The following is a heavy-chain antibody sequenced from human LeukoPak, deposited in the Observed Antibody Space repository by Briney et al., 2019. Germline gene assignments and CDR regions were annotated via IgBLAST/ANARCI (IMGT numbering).Heavy chain of an antibody. D-gene: IGHD6-19*01. V-gene: IGHV1-69*05. CDR1: GGTFSSYA. J-gene: IGHJ4*02. CDR3: ASSAPSYSSGWYGFDY. Sequence: SVKVSCKASGGTFSSYAISWVRQAPGQGLEWMGGIIPIFGTANYTQKFQGRVTITTDESTSTAYMELSSLRSEDTAVYYCASSAPSYSSGWYGFDYWGQGTLVTVSS. CDR2: IIPIFGTA.